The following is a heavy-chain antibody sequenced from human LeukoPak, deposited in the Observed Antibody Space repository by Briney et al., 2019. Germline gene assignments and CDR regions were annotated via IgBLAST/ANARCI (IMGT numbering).Heavy chain of an antibody. CDR3: ARDLPSTSNWELDY. V-gene: IGHV1-2*06. J-gene: IGHJ4*02. CDR1: GYTFTGYY. CDR2: INPNSGGS. Sequence: ASVKVSCKASGYTFTGYYMHWVRRAPGQGLEWMGRINPNSGGSNYAQNFQGRVTMTRDTSISTAYMELSRLRSDDTAVFYCARDLPSTSNWELDYWGQGTLVTVSS. D-gene: IGHD7-27*01.